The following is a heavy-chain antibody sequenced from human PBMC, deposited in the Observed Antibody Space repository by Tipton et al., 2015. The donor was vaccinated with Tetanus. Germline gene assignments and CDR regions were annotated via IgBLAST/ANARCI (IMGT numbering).Heavy chain of an antibody. Sequence: TLSLTCTVSGASVRSGWHYWSWIRQPPGKGLEWIGYISDGGRTNYNPSPKSRLTISVDTSKNQFSLTLNSVTAADTAFYYCARGNNDFPKKGPFDYWGQGTLVTVSA. J-gene: IGHJ4*02. CDR3: ARGNNDFPKKGPFDY. D-gene: IGHD3-3*01. V-gene: IGHV4-61*01. CDR2: ISDGGRT. CDR1: GASVRSGWHY.